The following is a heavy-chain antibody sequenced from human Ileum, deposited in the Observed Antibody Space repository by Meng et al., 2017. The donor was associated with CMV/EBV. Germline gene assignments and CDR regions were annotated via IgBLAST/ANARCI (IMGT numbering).Heavy chain of an antibody. Sequence: GESLKISCAASGFTFTNSWMHWVRQAPGKGLVWVSRIKSDGATTYADFVKGRFTISSDNAKNTLYLQMNSLRPDDTAVYYCVWDTSSWPWGQGTRVTGAS. J-gene: IGHJ5*02. V-gene: IGHV3-74*01. CDR1: GFTFTNSW. CDR2: IKSDGAT. D-gene: IGHD6-13*01. CDR3: VWDTSSWP.